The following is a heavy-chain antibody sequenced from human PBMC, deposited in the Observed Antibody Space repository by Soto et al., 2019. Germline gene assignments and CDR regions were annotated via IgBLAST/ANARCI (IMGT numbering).Heavy chain of an antibody. D-gene: IGHD2-15*01. V-gene: IGHV4-30-4*01. Sequence: SETLSLTCTVSGGSISSGDYYWSWIRQPPGKGLEWIGYIYYSGSTYYNPSLKSRVTISVDTSKNQFSLRLSSVTAADTAVYYCARVVKRLFWFDPWGQGTLVTVS. CDR3: ARVVKRLFWFDP. CDR1: GGSISSGDYY. J-gene: IGHJ5*02. CDR2: IYYSGST.